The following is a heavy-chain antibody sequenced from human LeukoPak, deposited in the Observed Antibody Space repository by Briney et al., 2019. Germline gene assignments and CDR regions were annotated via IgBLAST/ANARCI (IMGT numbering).Heavy chain of an antibody. J-gene: IGHJ4*02. CDR2: IWYDGSNK. CDR3: ARSTGDYFDY. Sequence: GGSLRLSCAASGFTFSSYAMSWVRQAPGKGLEWVAVIWYDGSNKYYADSVKGRFTISRDNSKNTLYLQMNSLRAEDTAVYYCARSTGDYFDYWGQGTLVTVSS. D-gene: IGHD3-10*01. V-gene: IGHV3-33*08. CDR1: GFTFSSYA.